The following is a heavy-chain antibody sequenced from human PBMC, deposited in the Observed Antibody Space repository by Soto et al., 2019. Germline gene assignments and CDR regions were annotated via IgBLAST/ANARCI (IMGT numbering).Heavy chain of an antibody. D-gene: IGHD3-9*01. J-gene: IGHJ4*02. CDR2: IYPSDSDA. CDR3: ARRYYDILTGYYNFDY. Sequence: PGESLKISCEGSGYTFTRYWIGWVRQIPGKGLEWMGIIYPSDSDAKYSPSFEGQVTISADESISTAYLRWNSLKASDTAMYYCARRYYDILTGYYNFDYWGQGTLVTVSS. V-gene: IGHV5-51*01. CDR1: GYTFTRYW.